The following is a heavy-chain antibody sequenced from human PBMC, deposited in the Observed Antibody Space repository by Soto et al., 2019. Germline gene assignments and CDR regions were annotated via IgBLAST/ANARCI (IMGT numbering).Heavy chain of an antibody. Sequence: QITLKESGPPLVIPTQTLTLTCTFSGFSLSTSAVGVNWIRQPPGKPLEWLALIYWDDTKHYSSSLRNRLTITKDTSKNQVVLTMTNMDPVDTATYYCAHGSGWLSDQWGQGTLVTVSS. CDR2: IYWDDTK. J-gene: IGHJ4*02. CDR1: GFSLSTSAVG. V-gene: IGHV2-5*02. D-gene: IGHD6-19*01. CDR3: AHGSGWLSDQ.